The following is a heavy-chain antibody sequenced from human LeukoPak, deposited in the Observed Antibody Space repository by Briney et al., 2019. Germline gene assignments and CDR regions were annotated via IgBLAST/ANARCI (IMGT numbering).Heavy chain of an antibody. D-gene: IGHD3-22*01. CDR1: GFTFSSYG. CDR2: IWYDGSNK. V-gene: IGHV3-33*01. J-gene: IGHJ4*02. Sequence: GRSLRLSCAASGFTFSSYGMHWVRQAPGKGLEWVAVIWYDGSNKYYADSVKGRFTISRDNSKNTLYLQMNSLRAEDTAVYCCARDIPRGSGYYFDYWGQGTLVTVSS. CDR3: ARDIPRGSGYYFDY.